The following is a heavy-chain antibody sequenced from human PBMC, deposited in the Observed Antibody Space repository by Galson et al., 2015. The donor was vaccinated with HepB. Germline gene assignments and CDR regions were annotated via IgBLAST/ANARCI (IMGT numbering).Heavy chain of an antibody. CDR1: GYTFTSYG. J-gene: IGHJ6*02. CDR3: ARVSIRSGWYWADYYYGMDV. D-gene: IGHD6-19*01. V-gene: IGHV1-18*04. Sequence: SVKVSCKASGYTFTSYGISWVRQAPGQGLEWMGWISAYNGNTNYAQKLQGRVTMTTDTSTSTAYMELRSLRSDDTAVYYCARVSIRSGWYWADYYYGMDVWDQGTTVTVSS. CDR2: ISAYNGNT.